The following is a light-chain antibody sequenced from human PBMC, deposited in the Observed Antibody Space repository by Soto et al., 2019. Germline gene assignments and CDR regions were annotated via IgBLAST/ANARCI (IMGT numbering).Light chain of an antibody. V-gene: IGKV1-39*01. J-gene: IGKJ1*01. CDR2: AAS. CDR1: QTIGTH. CDR3: QQNYGTWT. Sequence: DIQLTQSPSFLSASVGDRVTITCRASQTIGTHLNWYQQKQGKAPKALIHAASSLHSGVPSRFSGSGSGTDFTLTISSLQPDDFATYYCQQNYGTWTFGQGTRV.